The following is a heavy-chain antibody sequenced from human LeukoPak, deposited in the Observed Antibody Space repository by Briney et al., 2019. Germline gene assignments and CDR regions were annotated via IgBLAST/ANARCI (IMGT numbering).Heavy chain of an antibody. CDR3: ARGSHCSGGACYTIDY. J-gene: IGHJ4*02. V-gene: IGHV4-59*08. D-gene: IGHD2-15*01. CDR1: GGSISSYY. CDR2: IYSGST. Sequence: SETLSLTCTVSGGSISSYYWNWIRQPPGKGLEWIGYIYSGSTNYNPSLKSRVTISVDTSKNQFSLKLSSVTAADTAVYYCARGSHCSGGACYTIDYWSQGTLVAVSS.